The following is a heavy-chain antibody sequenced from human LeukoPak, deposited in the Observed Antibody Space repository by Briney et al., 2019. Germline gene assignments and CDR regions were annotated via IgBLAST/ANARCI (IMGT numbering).Heavy chain of an antibody. J-gene: IGHJ5*02. CDR1: GGSFSGYY. Sequence: PSETLSLTCAVYGGSFSGYYWSWIRQPPGKGLEWIGEINHSGSTNYNPSLKSRVTISVDTSKNQFSLKLSSATAADTAVYYCARELTYYDFWSGYYGTNWFDPWGQGTLVTVSS. CDR2: INHSGST. D-gene: IGHD3-3*01. CDR3: ARELTYYDFWSGYYGTNWFDP. V-gene: IGHV4-34*01.